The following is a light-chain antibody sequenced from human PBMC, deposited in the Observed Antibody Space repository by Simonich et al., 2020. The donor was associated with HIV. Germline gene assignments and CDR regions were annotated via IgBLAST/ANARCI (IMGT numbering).Light chain of an antibody. CDR1: QSVGSY. Sequence: EIVLTQSPATLSLSPGERATLSCRASQSVGSYLAWYQQKPGQAPRLLIYGASTRATGIPARFSGSGSGTEFTLTISSLQSEDFAVYFCQQYKDLILTFGGGTKVDIK. CDR2: GAS. J-gene: IGKJ4*01. V-gene: IGKV3-15*01. CDR3: QQYKDLILT.